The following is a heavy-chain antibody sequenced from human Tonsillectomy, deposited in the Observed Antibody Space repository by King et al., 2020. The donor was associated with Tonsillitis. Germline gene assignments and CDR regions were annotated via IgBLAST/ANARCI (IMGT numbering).Heavy chain of an antibody. D-gene: IGHD3-16*01. CDR2: IIPMFDTT. Sequence: QLVQSGAEVKKPGSSVKVSCKASGDTFSNYAISWVRQAPGQGLEWMGVIIPMFDTTNYAQKLQGRVTITADESRRTAYLELSILRSEDTGVYYCARVGEGGPSSYYGMDVWGQGTTVTVSS. CDR1: GDTFSNYA. V-gene: IGHV1-69*01. CDR3: ARVGEGGPSSYYGMDV. J-gene: IGHJ6*02.